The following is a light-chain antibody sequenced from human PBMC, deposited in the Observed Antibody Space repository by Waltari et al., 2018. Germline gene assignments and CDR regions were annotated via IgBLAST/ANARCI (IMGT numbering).Light chain of an antibody. CDR3: HQYNTLPLT. Sequence: DVQLTHPPSTPSASVGDKVTIPCRASEGVKNNLAWYQHQPGKAPNVLVHKASRLESGVPSRFSGSGYETEFTLTISSLEPDDFATYYCHQYNTLPLTFGGGTKVEIK. V-gene: IGKV1-5*03. J-gene: IGKJ4*01. CDR2: KAS. CDR1: EGVKNN.